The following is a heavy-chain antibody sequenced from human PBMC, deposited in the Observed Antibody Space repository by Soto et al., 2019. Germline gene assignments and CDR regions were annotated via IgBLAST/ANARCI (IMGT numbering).Heavy chain of an antibody. CDR3: ARDRYGDYAGFRYFDY. D-gene: IGHD4-17*01. J-gene: IGHJ4*02. Sequence: ASETLSLTCTGSGGSISSYYWSLIRQPPGKGLEWIGYIYYSGSTNYNPSLKSRVTISVDTSKNQFSLKLSSVTAADTAVYYCARDRYGDYAGFRYFDYWGQGTLVTVSS. CDR1: GGSISSYY. CDR2: IYYSGST. V-gene: IGHV4-59*01.